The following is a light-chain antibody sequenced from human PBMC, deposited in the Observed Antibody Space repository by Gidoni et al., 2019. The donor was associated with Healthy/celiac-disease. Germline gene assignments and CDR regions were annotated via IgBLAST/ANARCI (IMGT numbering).Light chain of an antibody. J-gene: IGLJ2*01. V-gene: IGLV1-40*01. CDR3: QSYDSSLSVVV. Sequence: QSVLTQPPSVSGPPGQSVTISCTGSSSNIGAGYDVHWYQQLPGTAPKLLIYGNSNRPSGVPDRFSGSKSGTSASLAITGLQAEDEADYYCQSYDSSLSVVVFGGGTKLTVL. CDR1: SSNIGAGYD. CDR2: GNS.